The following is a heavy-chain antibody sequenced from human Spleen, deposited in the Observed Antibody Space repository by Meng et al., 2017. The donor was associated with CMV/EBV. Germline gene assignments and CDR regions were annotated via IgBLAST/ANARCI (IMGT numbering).Heavy chain of an antibody. J-gene: IGHJ6*02. CDR1: AYTITDYY. Sequence: ASVKVSCKASAYTITDYYIQWVRQAPGQGLEWMGWINPNNGSTNYAQKFQGRVTITRDTSISTVYMELSRLRSDDTAVYYCARDQRGYSFGYYYYYGMDVWGQGTTVTVSS. CDR2: INPNNGST. CDR3: ARDQRGYSFGYYYYYGMDV. D-gene: IGHD5-18*01. V-gene: IGHV1-2*02.